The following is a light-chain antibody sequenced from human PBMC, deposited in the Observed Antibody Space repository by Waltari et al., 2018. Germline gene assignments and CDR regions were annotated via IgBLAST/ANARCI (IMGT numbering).Light chain of an antibody. J-gene: IGLJ3*02. CDR3: QSADSSIWF. V-gene: IGLV3-25*03. CDR1: ALPKQS. Sequence: SYELTQPPSVSVSPGQTARITCSGDALPKQSAYWYQQKPGQAPVLMIYKDTKRPSGIPERFSGSSSGTTVTLTISGVQAEDEADYYCQSADSSIWFFGGGTKLTVL. CDR2: KDT.